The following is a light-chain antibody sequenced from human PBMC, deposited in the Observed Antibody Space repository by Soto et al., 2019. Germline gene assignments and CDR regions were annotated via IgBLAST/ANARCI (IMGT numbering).Light chain of an antibody. J-gene: IGLJ1*01. V-gene: IGLV1-40*01. CDR3: QPYDSSLSGGV. CDR1: SSNIGAGYD. CDR2: GNS. Sequence: QSVLTQPPSVSGAPGQRVTISCTGSSSNIGAGYDVHWYQQLPGTAPKLLIYGNSNRPSGVPDRFSGSKSGTSASLAITGLQAEDEADYYCQPYDSSLSGGVFGTGTKVT.